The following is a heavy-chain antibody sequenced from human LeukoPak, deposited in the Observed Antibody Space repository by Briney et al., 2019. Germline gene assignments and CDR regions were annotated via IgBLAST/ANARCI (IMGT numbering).Heavy chain of an antibody. V-gene: IGHV4-59*01. CDR1: GGSISSYY. D-gene: IGHD3-3*01. CDR2: IYYSGST. Sequence: PSETLSLTCTVSGGSISSYYWSWIRQPPGEGLEWIGYIYYSGSTDYNPSLKSRVTISVDTSKNQFSLKLSSVTAADTAVYYCARTLYYDFWSGYYDAFDIWGQGTMVTVSS. J-gene: IGHJ3*02. CDR3: ARTLYYDFWSGYYDAFDI.